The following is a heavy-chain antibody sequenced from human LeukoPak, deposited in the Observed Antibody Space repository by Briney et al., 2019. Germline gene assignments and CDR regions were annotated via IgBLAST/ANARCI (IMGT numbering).Heavy chain of an antibody. CDR3: AGYCSSTSCSTFDY. CDR2: IYTSGST. J-gene: IGHJ4*02. V-gene: IGHV4-4*07. Sequence: SETLSLTCTVSGGSISSYYWSWIRQPAGKGLEWIGRIYTSGSTNYNPSLKSRVTMSVDTSKNQFSLKLSSVTAADTAVYYCAGYCSSTSCSTFDYWAREPWSPSPQ. D-gene: IGHD2-2*01. CDR1: GGSISSYY.